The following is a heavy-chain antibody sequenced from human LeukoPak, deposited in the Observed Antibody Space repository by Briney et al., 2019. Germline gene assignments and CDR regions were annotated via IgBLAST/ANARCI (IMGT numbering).Heavy chain of an antibody. J-gene: IGHJ4*02. V-gene: IGHV3-23*01. CDR3: AKDLRPVYYYDSSGYYPLMSY. D-gene: IGHD3-22*01. CDR2: ISGSGGST. Sequence: PGGSLRLSCAASGFTFSSYAMSWVRQAPGKGLEWVSAISGSGGSTYYADSVKGRFTISRDNSKNTLYLQMHSLRAEDTAVYYCAKDLRPVYYYDSSGYYPLMSYWGQGTLVTVSS. CDR1: GFTFSSYA.